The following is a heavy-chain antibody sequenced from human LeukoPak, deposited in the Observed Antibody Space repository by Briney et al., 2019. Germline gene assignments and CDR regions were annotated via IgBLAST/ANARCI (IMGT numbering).Heavy chain of an antibody. V-gene: IGHV1-24*01. Sequence: ASVKVSCKASGYTFTSYDINWVRQAPGKGLEWMGGFDPEVGKTIYAQKFQGRVTMTEDTSTDTAYMELSSLRSEDTAVYYCATRYCSGGSCPNYYYYYINVWGKGTTVTISS. D-gene: IGHD2-15*01. CDR1: GYTFTSYD. CDR3: ATRYCSGGSCPNYYYYYINV. CDR2: FDPEVGKT. J-gene: IGHJ6*03.